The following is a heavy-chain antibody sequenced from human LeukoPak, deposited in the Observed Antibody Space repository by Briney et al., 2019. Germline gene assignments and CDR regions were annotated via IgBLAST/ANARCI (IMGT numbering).Heavy chain of an antibody. D-gene: IGHD2-2*01. Sequence: GESLRISCKGSGYSFTSYWISWVRQMPGKGLEWMGRIDPSDSYTNYSPSFQGHVTISADKSISTAYLQWSSLKASDTAMYYCARRQGCSSTSCPPDYWGQGTLVTVSP. CDR3: ARRQGCSSTSCPPDY. J-gene: IGHJ4*02. CDR2: IDPSDSYT. V-gene: IGHV5-10-1*01. CDR1: GYSFTSYW.